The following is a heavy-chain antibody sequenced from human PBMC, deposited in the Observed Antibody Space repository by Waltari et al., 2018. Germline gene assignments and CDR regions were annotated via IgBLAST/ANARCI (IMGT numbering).Heavy chain of an antibody. V-gene: IGHV3-7*01. CDR1: GFTFSHYW. Sequence: EVQLVESGGGLVQPGGSLRLSCVASGFTFSHYWMTWVRQAPGQGLEWVASIKEDGSENHYVDSVKGRFTISRDNAENSVNLQMNSLRAEDTAVYYCTRDPLRRYDYWGQGTLVTVSS. CDR2: IKEDGSEN. CDR3: TRDPLRRYDY. D-gene: IGHD3-16*01. J-gene: IGHJ4*02.